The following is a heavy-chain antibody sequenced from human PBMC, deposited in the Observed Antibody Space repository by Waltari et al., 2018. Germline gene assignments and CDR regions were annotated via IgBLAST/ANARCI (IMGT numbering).Heavy chain of an antibody. D-gene: IGHD4-4*01. V-gene: IGHV4-34*01. CDR2: INHSGST. CDR3: ARTLTVTPGWYYYYYMDV. CDR1: GGSFSGYY. J-gene: IGHJ6*03. Sequence: QVQLQQWGAGLLKPSETLSLTCAVYGGSFSGYYWSWIRQPPGKGLEWIGEINHSGSTNYNPSLKSRVTISVDTSKNQFSLKLSSVTAADTAVYYCARTLTVTPGWYYYYYMDVWGKGTTVTVSS.